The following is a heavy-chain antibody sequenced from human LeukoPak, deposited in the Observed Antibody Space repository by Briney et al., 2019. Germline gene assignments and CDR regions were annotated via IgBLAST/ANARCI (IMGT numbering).Heavy chain of an antibody. D-gene: IGHD3-16*01. CDR2: INHNGNVN. V-gene: IGHV3-7*03. CDR1: GFTFTSHT. J-gene: IGHJ6*02. Sequence: GGSLRLSCAASGFTFTSHTMNWARQAPGKGLEWVASINHNGNVNYYVDSVKGRFTISRDNAKNSLYLQMSNLRAEDTAVYFCARGGGLDVWGQGATVTVSS. CDR3: ARGGGLDV.